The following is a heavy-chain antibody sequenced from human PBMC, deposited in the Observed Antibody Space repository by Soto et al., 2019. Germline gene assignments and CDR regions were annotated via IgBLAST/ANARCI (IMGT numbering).Heavy chain of an antibody. Sequence: QITLKESGPTLVKPTQTLTLTCTFSGFSLSTSGVGVGWIRQPPGKALEWLVLIYWDDDKRYSPSLRSRLTITKDTSKNQVVLTMTNMDPVDTATYYCAHRTIQVYGMDVWGQGTTVTVSS. J-gene: IGHJ6*02. CDR3: AHRTIQVYGMDV. CDR1: GFSLSTSGVG. CDR2: IYWDDDK. V-gene: IGHV2-5*02. D-gene: IGHD5-18*01.